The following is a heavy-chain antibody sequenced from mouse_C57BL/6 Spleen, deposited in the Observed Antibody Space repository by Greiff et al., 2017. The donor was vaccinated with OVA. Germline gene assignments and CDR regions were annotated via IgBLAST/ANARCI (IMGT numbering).Heavy chain of an antibody. Sequence: QVQLQQPGAELVKPGASVKMSCKASGYTFTSYWITWVKQRPGQGLEWIGDIYPGSGSTNYNEKFKSKATLTVDTSSSTAYMQLSSLTSEDSAVYYCARLGFITTVVEVFAYWGQGTLVTVSA. CDR2: IYPGSGST. D-gene: IGHD1-1*01. J-gene: IGHJ3*01. CDR3: ARLGFITTVVEVFAY. V-gene: IGHV1-55*01. CDR1: GYTFTSYW.